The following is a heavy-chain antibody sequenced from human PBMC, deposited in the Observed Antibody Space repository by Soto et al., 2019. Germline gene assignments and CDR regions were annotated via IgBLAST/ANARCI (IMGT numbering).Heavy chain of an antibody. D-gene: IGHD4-17*01. V-gene: IGHV1-69*13. CDR3: ARARAVTTYWFDP. CDR2: IIPIFGTA. Sequence: GASVKVSCKASGGTFSSYAISWVRQAPGQGLEWMGGIIPIFGTANYAQKFQGRVTITADESTSTAYMELSSLRSEDTAVYYCARARAVTTYWFDPWGQGTLVTVSS. J-gene: IGHJ5*02. CDR1: GGTFSSYA.